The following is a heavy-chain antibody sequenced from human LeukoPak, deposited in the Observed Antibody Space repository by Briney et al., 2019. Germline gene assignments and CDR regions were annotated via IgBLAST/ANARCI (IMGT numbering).Heavy chain of an antibody. D-gene: IGHD2-21*02. CDR2: IYSGGRT. V-gene: IGHV4-4*07. Sequence: SETLSLTCAVYGGSFSGYYWSWIRQPPGKGLEWIGRIYSGGRTNYDPSLKSRVTMSVDTSKNQFSLKLSSVTAADTAMYYCARDRGDYGSSDYWGQGTLVTVSS. J-gene: IGHJ4*02. CDR1: GGSFSGYY. CDR3: ARDRGDYGSSDY.